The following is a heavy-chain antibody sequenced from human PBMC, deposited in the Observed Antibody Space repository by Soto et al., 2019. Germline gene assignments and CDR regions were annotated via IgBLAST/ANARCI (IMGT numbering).Heavy chain of an antibody. V-gene: IGHV3-15*01. CDR2: IKSKTDGGTT. D-gene: IGHD3-10*01. Sequence: KPGGSLRLSCAASGFTFSNAWMSWVRQAPGKGLEWVGRIKSKTDGGTTDYAAPVKGRFTISRDDSKNTLYLQMNSLKTEDTAVYYCTTDWWTWRRRLLWFGERDYWGQGTLVTVSS. CDR3: TTDWWTWRRRLLWFGERDY. J-gene: IGHJ4*02. CDR1: GFTFSNAW.